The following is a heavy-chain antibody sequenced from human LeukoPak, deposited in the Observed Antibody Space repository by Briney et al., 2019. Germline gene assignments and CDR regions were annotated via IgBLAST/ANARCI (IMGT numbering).Heavy chain of an antibody. D-gene: IGHD3-10*01. V-gene: IGHV3-33*08. CDR3: ARDVNYYGSGSPDY. CDR1: GFTFSSYE. J-gene: IGHJ4*02. Sequence: GGSLRLSCAASGFTFSSYEMNWVRQAPGKGLEWVAVIWYDGSNKYYADSVKGRFTISRDNSKNTLYLQMNSLRAEDTAVYYCARDVNYYGSGSPDYWGQGTLVTVSS. CDR2: IWYDGSNK.